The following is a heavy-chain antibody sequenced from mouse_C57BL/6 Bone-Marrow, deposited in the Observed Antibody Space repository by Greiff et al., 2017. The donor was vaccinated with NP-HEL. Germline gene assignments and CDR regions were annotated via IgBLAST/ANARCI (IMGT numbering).Heavy chain of an antibody. J-gene: IGHJ1*03. CDR3: ESRNFYWYFDV. CDR2: ISSGSSTT. CDR1: GFTFSDYG. D-gene: IGHD2-1*01. Sequence: EVQLVESGGGLVKPGGSLKLSCAASGFTFSDYGMHWVRQAPEKGLEWVAYISSGSSTTYYADTVKGRFTISRDNAKNTLFLQMTSLRSEDTDMSYCESRNFYWYFDVGGRGTTVTVSA. V-gene: IGHV5-17*01.